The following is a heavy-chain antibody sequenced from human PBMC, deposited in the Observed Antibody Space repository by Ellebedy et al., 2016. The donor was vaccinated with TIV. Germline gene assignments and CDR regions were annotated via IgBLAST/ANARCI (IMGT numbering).Heavy chain of an antibody. CDR1: GYTFRDYG. Sequence: AASVKVSCKASGYTFRDYGVAWVRQAPGEGPQWMGWISPYNGRTVYERRFQDRVTMTTDTPTSTAYLELRSLRSDDTAAYYCAGSFAAVFDSWGQGTLVTVSS. D-gene: IGHD6-25*01. J-gene: IGHJ4*02. V-gene: IGHV1-18*01. CDR3: AGSFAAVFDS. CDR2: ISPYNGRT.